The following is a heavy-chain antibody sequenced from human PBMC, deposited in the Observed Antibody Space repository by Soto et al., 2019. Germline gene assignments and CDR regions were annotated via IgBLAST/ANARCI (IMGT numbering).Heavy chain of an antibody. J-gene: IGHJ4*02. D-gene: IGHD3-3*01. CDR2: IGVSDGST. CDR3: ARWSYLDY. CDR1: GFTFSAYA. Sequence: GSLRLSCAASGFTFSAYAMCWVRQPPGKGLEWVSSIGVSDGSTYYADSVKGRFTISRDNSENTLYLQMNGLRADDTAVYYCARWSYLDYWGQGTRVTVSS. V-gene: IGHV3-23*01.